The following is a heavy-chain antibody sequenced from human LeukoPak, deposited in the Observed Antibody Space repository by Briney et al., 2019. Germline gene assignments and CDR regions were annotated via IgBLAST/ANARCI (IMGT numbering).Heavy chain of an antibody. CDR3: ARHPGVSAAPYYFDY. D-gene: IGHD2-2*01. CDR2: IYYSGST. CDR1: GGSISSYY. V-gene: IGHV4-59*08. Sequence: SETLSLTCTVSGGSISSYYWSWIRQPPGKGLEWIGYIYYSGSTNYNPSLKSRVTISVDTSKNQFSLKLSSVTAADTAVYYCARHPGVSAAPYYFDYWGQGTLVTVSS. J-gene: IGHJ4*02.